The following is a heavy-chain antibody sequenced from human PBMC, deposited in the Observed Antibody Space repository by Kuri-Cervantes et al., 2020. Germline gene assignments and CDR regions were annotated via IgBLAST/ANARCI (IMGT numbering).Heavy chain of an antibody. V-gene: IGHV3-21*01. CDR3: ARVSPSGGDAFDI. Sequence: GESLKISCAASGFTFSSYSMNWVRQAPGKGLEWVSSISSSSGYIYYADSVKGRFTISRDNAKNSLYLQMNSLRAEDTAVYYCARVSPSGGDAFDIWGQGTVVTVSS. D-gene: IGHD3-3*01. CDR2: ISSSSGYI. J-gene: IGHJ3*02. CDR1: GFTFSSYS.